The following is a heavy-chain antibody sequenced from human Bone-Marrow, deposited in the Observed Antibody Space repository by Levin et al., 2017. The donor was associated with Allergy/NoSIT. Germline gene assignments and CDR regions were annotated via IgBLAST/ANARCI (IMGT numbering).Heavy chain of an antibody. J-gene: IGHJ6*02. V-gene: IGHV3-48*03. CDR3: ATIEYSSSDRSFYGLDV. CDR2: ISASSSHI. D-gene: IGHD6-6*01. CDR1: GFNFGVYE. Sequence: GESLKISCSTSGFNFGVYEMNWVRQAPGKGLEWVAYISASSSHIYYSDSVRGRFSVTRDNARNSMELHMSGLRAEDTALYYCATIEYSSSDRSFYGLDVWGQGTTVTVS.